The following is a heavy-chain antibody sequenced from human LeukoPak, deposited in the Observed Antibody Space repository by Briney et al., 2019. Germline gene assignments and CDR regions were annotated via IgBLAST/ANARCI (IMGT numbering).Heavy chain of an antibody. CDR1: GYSFTSYW. Sequence: GESLKISCKGSGYSFTSYWISWVRQMPGKGQEWMGRIDPSDSYTNYSPSFQGHVTISADKSISTAYLQWSSLKASDTAMYYCASSYYDSSGYPYYHYGMDVWGQGTTVTVSS. J-gene: IGHJ6*02. CDR3: ASSYYDSSGYPYYHYGMDV. CDR2: IDPSDSYT. D-gene: IGHD3-22*01. V-gene: IGHV5-10-1*01.